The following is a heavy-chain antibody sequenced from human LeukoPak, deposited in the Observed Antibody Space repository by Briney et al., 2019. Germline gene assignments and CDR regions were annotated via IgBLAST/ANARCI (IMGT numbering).Heavy chain of an antibody. CDR2: IYTSGST. CDR3: ARGQRPGKGAFDI. V-gene: IGHV4-4*07. J-gene: IGHJ3*02. CDR1: GGSINNDY. Sequence: KPSETLSLTCTVSGGSINNDYWSWIRQPAGKGLEWIGRIYTSGSTNYNPSLKSRVTMSLDTSKNQVSLKLNSVTAADTAVYYCARGQRPGKGAFDIWGQGTMVAVSS.